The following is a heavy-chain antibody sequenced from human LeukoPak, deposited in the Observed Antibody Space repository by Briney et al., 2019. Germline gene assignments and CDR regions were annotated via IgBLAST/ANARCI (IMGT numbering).Heavy chain of an antibody. J-gene: IGHJ6*04. V-gene: IGHV3-74*01. CDR2: INSDGSST. CDR1: RFTFSTYW. CDR3: ARVVAVAGVGVAMDV. D-gene: IGHD6-19*01. Sequence: PGGSLRLSCAASRFTFSTYWMHWVRQAPGKGLVWVSRINSDGSSTGYADSVKGRITISRDNAKNSLYLQMNSLRAEDTAVYYCARVVAVAGVGVAMDVWGKGTTVTVSS.